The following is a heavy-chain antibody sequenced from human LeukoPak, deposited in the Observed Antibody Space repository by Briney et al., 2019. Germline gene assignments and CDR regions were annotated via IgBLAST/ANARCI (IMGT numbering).Heavy chain of an antibody. V-gene: IGHV4-61*02. CDR2: IYTSGST. CDR1: GGSITSGRYY. J-gene: IGHJ5*02. Sequence: PSETLSLTCTVSGGSITSGRYYWSWSRQPAGKGLEWIGRIYTSGSTNYNPSLKSRVTMSVDTSKNQFSLKLTSVTAADTAVYYCARDRLWFGGFDPWGQGTLVTVSS. CDR3: ARDRLWFGGFDP. D-gene: IGHD3-10*01.